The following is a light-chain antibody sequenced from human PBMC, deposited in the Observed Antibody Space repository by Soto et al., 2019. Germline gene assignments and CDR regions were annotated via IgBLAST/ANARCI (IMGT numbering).Light chain of an antibody. V-gene: IGKV1-39*01. CDR2: AAS. CDR3: QQSYTTPYT. Sequence: DIQMTQSPSSLSASVGDRVTITCRASESISIYLSWCQQKPGRAPKLLIYAASSLQTDVTSRFSGSGPGTDFTLTNSSLQPEDFGTYYCQQSYTTPYTFGQGTKLEIK. J-gene: IGKJ2*01. CDR1: ESISIY.